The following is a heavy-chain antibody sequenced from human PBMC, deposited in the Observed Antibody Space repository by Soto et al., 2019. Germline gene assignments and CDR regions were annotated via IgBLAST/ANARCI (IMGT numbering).Heavy chain of an antibody. CDR3: VRDQLALDT. Sequence: PGGSLRLSCAASGFTFIDYYMTWIRQAPGKGLECVSYISSSGSNTNYEDSVKGRFTISRDNAKNSLYLQMNSLRAEDTAVYYCVRDQLALDTWGQGTLVTVYS. CDR1: GFTFIDYY. V-gene: IGHV3-11*06. CDR2: ISSSGSNT. J-gene: IGHJ5*02. D-gene: IGHD1-1*01.